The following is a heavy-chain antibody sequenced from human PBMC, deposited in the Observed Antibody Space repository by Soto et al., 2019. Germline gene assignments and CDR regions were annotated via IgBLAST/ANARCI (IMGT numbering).Heavy chain of an antibody. J-gene: IGHJ4*02. V-gene: IGHV3-48*03. CDR1: GFTFSRFE. Sequence: GGSLRLSCAASGFTFSRFELHWVRQAPGKGLEWISYISSSGSTAYYASSVEGRFTISRDNANNSVYLQTDSLRAEDTALYYCTRAAWFPYLSFYWGQGALVTVSS. CDR3: TRAAWFPYLSFY. CDR2: ISSSGSTA. D-gene: IGHD3-10*01.